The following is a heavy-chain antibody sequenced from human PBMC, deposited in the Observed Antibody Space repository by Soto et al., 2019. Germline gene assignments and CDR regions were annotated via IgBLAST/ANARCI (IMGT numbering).Heavy chain of an antibody. CDR3: AKDSGSYDFDY. CDR2: MSGSGGRT. CDR1: GFTFSSYA. D-gene: IGHD1-26*01. V-gene: IGHV3-23*01. Sequence: GGSLSLSCAASGFTFSSYAMSWFPQAPGKGLEWFSAMSGSGGRTSYADSVKGRFTISRDNSKNPLYLQMNSLRAEDTAVYYGAKDSGSYDFDYWGQGTLVTVSS. J-gene: IGHJ4*02.